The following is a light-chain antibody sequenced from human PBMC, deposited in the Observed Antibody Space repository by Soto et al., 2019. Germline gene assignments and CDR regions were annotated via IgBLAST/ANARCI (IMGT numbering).Light chain of an antibody. Sequence: QSALTQPASVSGSPGQSITISCSGTSSDVGGYNLVSWYQQHPGKAPKLMFYEGNKRPSGVSNRFSGSRSGNTASLTISGLQAEDEADYYCCSYTRSTTYVFGSGTQLTVL. V-gene: IGLV2-23*01. CDR1: SSDVGGYNL. CDR3: CSYTRSTTYV. CDR2: EGN. J-gene: IGLJ1*01.